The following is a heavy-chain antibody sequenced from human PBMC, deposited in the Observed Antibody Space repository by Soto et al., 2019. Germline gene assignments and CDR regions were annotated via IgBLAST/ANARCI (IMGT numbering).Heavy chain of an antibody. CDR2: INPSGGST. CDR3: ARDLRLGYDSSGYRGPPRYYYYYYGMDV. D-gene: IGHD3-22*01. V-gene: IGHV1-46*01. CDR1: GYTFTSYY. Sequence: ASVKVSCKASGYTFTSYYMHWVRQAPGQGLEWMGIINPSGGSTSYAQKFQGRVTMTRDTSTSTVYMELSSLRSEDTAVYYCARDLRLGYDSSGYRGPPRYYYYYYGMDVWGQGTTVTV. J-gene: IGHJ6*02.